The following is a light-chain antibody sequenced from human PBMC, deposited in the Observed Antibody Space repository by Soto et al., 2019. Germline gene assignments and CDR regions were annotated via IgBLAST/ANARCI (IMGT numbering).Light chain of an antibody. V-gene: IGKV3-11*01. CDR2: DAS. Sequence: EIVLTQSPATLSLSPGERATLSCRASESVRNNVAWYHQKPGQAPRLLIYDASTSATGIPARFSGSGSGTDYTISISSLETEDFAVYYCQNRDNWSYIFGQGTKLEMK. J-gene: IGKJ2*01. CDR3: QNRDNWSYI. CDR1: ESVRNN.